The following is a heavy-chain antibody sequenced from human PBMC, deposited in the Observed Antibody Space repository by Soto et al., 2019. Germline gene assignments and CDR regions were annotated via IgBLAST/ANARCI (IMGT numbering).Heavy chain of an antibody. V-gene: IGHV2-5*02. J-gene: IGHJ4*02. CDR1: GFSLTNDGVG. CDR2: IYWDDDE. Sequence: QITLQESGPTLVTPTQTLTLTCTFSGFSLTNDGVGVGWIRQPPGKALEWLAVIYWDDDEFYNTSLKDRLSITKDTSRNQVVLRVTNMDPVDTGTYYCAYRGGVGYESWGQGTPVSVS. CDR3: AYRGGVGYES. D-gene: IGHD5-12*01.